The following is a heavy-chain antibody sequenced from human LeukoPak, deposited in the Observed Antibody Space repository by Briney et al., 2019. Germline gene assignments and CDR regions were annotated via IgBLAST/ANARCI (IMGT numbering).Heavy chain of an antibody. J-gene: IGHJ3*02. Sequence: GGSLRLSCAASGFTFSSYSMNWVRQAPGKRLEWVSSISSSSSYIYYADSVKGRFTISRDNAKNSLYLQMNSLRAEDTAVYYCARDPGQSDAFDIWGQGTMVTVSS. V-gene: IGHV3-21*01. CDR2: ISSSSSYI. CDR3: ARDPGQSDAFDI. CDR1: GFTFSSYS.